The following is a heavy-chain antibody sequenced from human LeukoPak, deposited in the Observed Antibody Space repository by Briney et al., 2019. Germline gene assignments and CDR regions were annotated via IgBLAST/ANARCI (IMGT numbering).Heavy chain of an antibody. J-gene: IGHJ4*02. V-gene: IGHV4-39*07. CDR1: GGSISSSSYY. D-gene: IGHD6-13*01. CDR2: IYYSGST. Sequence: SETLSLTCTVSGGSISSSSYYWGWIRQPPGKGLEWIGSIYYSGSTYYNPSLKSRVTISVDTSKNQFSLKLSSVTAADTAVYYCARHSSSWYGVYYFDYWGQGTLVTVSS. CDR3: ARHSSSWYGVYYFDY.